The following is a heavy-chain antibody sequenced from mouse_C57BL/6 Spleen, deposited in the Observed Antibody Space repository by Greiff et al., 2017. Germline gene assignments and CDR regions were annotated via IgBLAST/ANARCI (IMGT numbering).Heavy chain of an antibody. V-gene: IGHV5-16*01. D-gene: IGHD2-14*01. CDR1: GFTFSDYY. CDR2: INYDGSSA. Sequence: EVQVVESEGGLVQPGSSMTLSCTASGFTFSDYYMAWVRQVPEKGLEWVANINYDGSSASYLDSLESRFIISRYTAKNILYRQRSSLKSEDTATYYGAREGGGFRYCGGAWFAYWGQGTLVTVSA. CDR3: AREGGGFRYCGGAWFAY. J-gene: IGHJ3*01.